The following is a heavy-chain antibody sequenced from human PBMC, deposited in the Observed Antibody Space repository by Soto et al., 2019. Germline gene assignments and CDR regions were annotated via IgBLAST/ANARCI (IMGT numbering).Heavy chain of an antibody. V-gene: IGHV4-59*01. CDR1: GAPITMNY. CDR2: IYYSGST. CDR3: ARDAGGSYVH. D-gene: IGHD3-3*01. Sequence: NPSETLSLTCTVSGAPITMNYWSWIRPAPGKGLEWIGYIYYSGSTTDHPSLSSRVTMTADTSKDQFSPTPNSVTAPAPAGYSCARDAGGSYVHWGPGILVNVST. J-gene: IGHJ4*01.